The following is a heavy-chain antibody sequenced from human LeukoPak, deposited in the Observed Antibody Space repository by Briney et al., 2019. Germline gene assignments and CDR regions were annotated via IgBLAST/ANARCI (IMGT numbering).Heavy chain of an antibody. CDR2: IYYSGST. J-gene: IGHJ4*02. CDR3: ASTASDPFQFDY. CDR1: GGSISSYY. V-gene: IGHV4-59*01. Sequence: SETLSLTCTVSGGSISSYYWSWIRQPPGKGLEWIGYIYYSGSTNYNPSLKGRVTISVDTSKNQFSLKLSSVTAADTAVYYCASTASDPFQFDYWGQGTLVTVSS. D-gene: IGHD2-21*02.